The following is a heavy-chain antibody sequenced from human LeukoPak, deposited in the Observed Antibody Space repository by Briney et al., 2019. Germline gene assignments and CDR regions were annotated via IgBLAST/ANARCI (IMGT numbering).Heavy chain of an antibody. J-gene: IGHJ4*02. CDR1: GFTFSSSA. V-gene: IGHV3-23*01. D-gene: IGHD3-22*01. CDR3: AKDSYDSSGFYFDY. Sequence: GGSLRLSCAASGFTFSSSAMSWVRQAPGKGLEWVSAISGSGGSTYYADSVKGRSTISRDNSKNTLYLQMNSLRAEDTAVYYCAKDSYDSSGFYFDYWGQGTLVTVSS. CDR2: ISGSGGST.